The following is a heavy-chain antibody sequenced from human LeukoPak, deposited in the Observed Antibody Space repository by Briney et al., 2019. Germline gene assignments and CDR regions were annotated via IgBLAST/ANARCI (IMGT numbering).Heavy chain of an antibody. CDR2: MNPNSGNT. CDR1: GYTFTSYD. D-gene: IGHD4-17*01. V-gene: IGHV1-8*03. J-gene: IGHJ6*03. Sequence: GASVKVSCKASGYTFTSYDINWVRQAPGQGLEWMGWMNPNSGNTGYAQKFQGRVTITRNTSISTAYMELSSLRSEDTAVFYCARVPTHYYYMDVWGKGTTVTVSS. CDR3: ARVPTHYYYMDV.